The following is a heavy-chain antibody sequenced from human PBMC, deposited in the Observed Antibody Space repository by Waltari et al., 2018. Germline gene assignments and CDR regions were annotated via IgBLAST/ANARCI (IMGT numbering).Heavy chain of an antibody. Sequence: QLQLQESGPGLVKPSETLSLTCTVSGGSISSSSYYWGWIRQPPGKGLEWIGSIYYSGSTYYNPSLKRRVTISVDTSKNQFSLKLSSVTAADTAVYYCASFRIAAAGTFDPDYWGQGTLVTVSS. CDR3: ASFRIAAAGTFDPDY. J-gene: IGHJ4*02. CDR1: GGSISSSSYY. V-gene: IGHV4-39*01. CDR2: IYYSGST. D-gene: IGHD6-13*01.